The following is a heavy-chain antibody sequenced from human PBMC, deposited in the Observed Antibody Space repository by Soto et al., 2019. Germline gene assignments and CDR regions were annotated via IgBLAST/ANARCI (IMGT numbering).Heavy chain of an antibody. CDR1: GYTFTGYA. CDR3: ARAVAVPADFDY. CDR2: INAGNGNT. V-gene: IGHV1-3*05. J-gene: IGHJ4*02. D-gene: IGHD6-19*01. Sequence: QVQLVQSGAEEKKPGASVKVSCKASGYTFTGYAMHWVRQAPGQRLEWMGWINAGNGNTKYSQKFQFRVTIIRDPSASTAYMELSSLRSEDTAVYYCARAVAVPADFDYWGQGTLVTVSS.